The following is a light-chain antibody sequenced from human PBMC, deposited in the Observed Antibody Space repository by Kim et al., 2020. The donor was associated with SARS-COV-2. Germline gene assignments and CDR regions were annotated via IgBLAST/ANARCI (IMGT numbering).Light chain of an antibody. CDR3: QQYYNPAMFT. J-gene: IGKJ2*01. CDR2: WAS. Sequence: DIVMTQSPDSLAVSLGERATINCKSSQSVLYNSNNKILLAWYQQKPGQPLKLLIYWASTRESGVPDRFSASGSGTDFTLAISSQQAEDVAVYYCQQYYNPAMFTFGQGTKLES. V-gene: IGKV4-1*01. CDR1: QSVLYNSNNKIL.